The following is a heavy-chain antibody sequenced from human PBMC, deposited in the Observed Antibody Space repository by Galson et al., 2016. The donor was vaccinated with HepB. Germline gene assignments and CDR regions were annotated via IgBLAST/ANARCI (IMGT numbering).Heavy chain of an antibody. CDR3: AKSTSVPTPVPRKKSPNWFDP. CDR1: GYNFTDYA. Sequence: SVKVSCKASGYNFTDYALFWVRQAPGQGLEWMGWINPYSGGTNNAQKFQGRVTMTRDKSINTAYMELSGLRSDDTAVYFCAKSTSVPTPVPRKKSPNWFDPWGQGTLVTVSS. V-gene: IGHV1-2*02. CDR2: INPYSGGT. J-gene: IGHJ5*02. D-gene: IGHD1-14*01.